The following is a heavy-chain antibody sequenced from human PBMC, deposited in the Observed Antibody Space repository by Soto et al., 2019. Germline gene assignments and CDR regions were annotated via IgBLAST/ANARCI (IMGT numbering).Heavy chain of an antibody. CDR2: INPNSGGT. D-gene: IGHD3-9*01. CDR3: ARDSGYYDILTGYWNGAFDI. J-gene: IGHJ3*02. CDR1: GYTFSGYY. Sequence: GASVKVSCKASGYTFSGYYMHWVRQAPGQGLAWMGWINPNSGGTNYAQKFQGRVTMTRDTSISTAYMELSRLRSDDTAVYYCARDSGYYDILTGYWNGAFDIWGQGTMVTVSS. V-gene: IGHV1-2*02.